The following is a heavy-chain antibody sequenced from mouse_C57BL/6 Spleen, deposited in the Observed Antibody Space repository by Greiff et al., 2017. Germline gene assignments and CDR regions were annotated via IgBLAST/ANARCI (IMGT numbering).Heavy chain of an antibody. V-gene: IGHV1-62-2*01. Sequence: VQLQPSGAELVKPGASVKLSCKASGYTFTEYTIHWVKQRSGQCLEWIGWFYPGSGSIKYNEKFKDKATLTADKSSSTVYMELSRLTSEVSAVYFCARHEDRDDYGYWYFDVWGTGTTVTVSS. D-gene: IGHD2-4*01. CDR1: GYTFTEYT. J-gene: IGHJ1*03. CDR2: FYPGSGSI. CDR3: ARHEDRDDYGYWYFDV.